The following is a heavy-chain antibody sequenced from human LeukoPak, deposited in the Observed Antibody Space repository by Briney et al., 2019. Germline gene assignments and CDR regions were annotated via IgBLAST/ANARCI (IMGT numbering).Heavy chain of an antibody. J-gene: IGHJ6*02. D-gene: IGHD1-1*01. Sequence: GGSLRLSCAASRFTFTTFSDYVMHWVRQGPGKGLEWVAVIPFDGNNRYYAESVKGRFTVSRDNPKNTLYLQMSSLRKEDTAVYYCARDWNMDVWGQGTTVTVSS. CDR3: ARDWNMDV. CDR1: RFTFTTFSDYV. V-gene: IGHV3-30-3*01. CDR2: IPFDGNNR.